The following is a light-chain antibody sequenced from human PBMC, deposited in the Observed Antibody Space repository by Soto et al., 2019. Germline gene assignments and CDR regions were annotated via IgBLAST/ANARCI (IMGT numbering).Light chain of an antibody. CDR1: SSDVGGYNL. V-gene: IGLV2-23*01. CDR2: EAS. Sequence: QPASVSGSPGQSITISCTGTSSDVGGYNLVSWYQQHPGKAPKLMIYEASKRPSGVSNRFSGSRSGNTASLTISGLQAEDEADYHCCSYAGSSTLVFGGGTKVTVL. CDR3: CSYAGSSTLV. J-gene: IGLJ3*02.